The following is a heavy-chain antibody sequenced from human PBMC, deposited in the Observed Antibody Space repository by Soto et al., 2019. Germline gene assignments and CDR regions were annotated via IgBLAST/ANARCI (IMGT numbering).Heavy chain of an antibody. CDR2: ISNDGSDQ. D-gene: IGHD5-12*01. Sequence: QVQLVESGGGVFQPGRSLRLSCAASGFTFNNYAMHWVRQAPGKGLEWVAIISNDGSDQTYVHSVKGRFTISRDNSKNTVYLQMNSLRPDDTAVYFCAQGCSGAYCFFLVNWGQGTLVTVSS. J-gene: IGHJ4*02. CDR3: AQGCSGAYCFFLVN. V-gene: IGHV3-30*03. CDR1: GFTFNNYA.